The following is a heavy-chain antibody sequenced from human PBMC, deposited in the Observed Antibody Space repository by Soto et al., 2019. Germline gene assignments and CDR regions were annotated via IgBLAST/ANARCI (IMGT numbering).Heavy chain of an antibody. CDR1: GFTFSIYS. CDR2: ISHTGSTI. V-gene: IGHV3-48*01. CDR3: ARGRSCSRDTCYDLGTTKFDP. D-gene: IGHD2-2*01. Sequence: EVQLVESGGVRVQPGGCLRLSCAASGFTFSIYSLNWVRQAPGKGLEWISYISHTGSTIYYADSVKGRFTVSRANAKNSLYPQMNSLRAEDTAIYYWARGRSCSRDTCYDLGTTKFDPWGEGNLGAASS. J-gene: IGHJ5*02.